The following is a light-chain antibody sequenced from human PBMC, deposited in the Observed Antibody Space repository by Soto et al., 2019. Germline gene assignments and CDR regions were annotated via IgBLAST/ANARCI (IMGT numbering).Light chain of an antibody. V-gene: IGKV1-6*01. CDR3: LQDYGDSWT. Sequence: QMTQSPSSLSASVGEKIIITCRASRDVGSDVSWYQQKPGQAPKLLIYAASNLYTGVPSRFSDSRSGTEFTLTISSLQPEDFASYYCLQDYGDSWTFGQGPKVEIE. CDR2: AAS. J-gene: IGKJ1*01. CDR1: RDVGSD.